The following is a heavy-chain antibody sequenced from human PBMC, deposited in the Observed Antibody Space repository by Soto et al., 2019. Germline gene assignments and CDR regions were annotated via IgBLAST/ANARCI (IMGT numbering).Heavy chain of an antibody. CDR2: VYYTGDT. Sequence: QVQLQQSGPRLVKPSETLSLTCTVSSGPSSSHNWGWIRQSPGRGLEWIGYVYYTGDTSYNPSLKSRVTISADTSTNNISLTLTSMPAADTAVYYCVRQGIDYLHGLVDVWGQGTTVSVSS. V-gene: IGHV4-59*08. CDR3: VRQGIDYLHGLVDV. D-gene: IGHD1-26*01. J-gene: IGHJ6*02. CDR1: SGPSSSHN.